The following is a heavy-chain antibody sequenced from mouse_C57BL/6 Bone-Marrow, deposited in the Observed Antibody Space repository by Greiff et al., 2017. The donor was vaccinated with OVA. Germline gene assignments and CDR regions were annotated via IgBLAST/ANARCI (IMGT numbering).Heavy chain of an antibody. CDR3: ARNYYYGSSSYGYFDV. CDR1: GFSLTSYA. CDR2: IWTGGGT. J-gene: IGHJ1*03. V-gene: IGHV2-9-1*01. D-gene: IGHD1-1*01. Sequence: VQLQQSGPGLVAPSQSLSITCTVSGFSLTSYAISWVRQPPGKGLEWLGVIWTGGGTNYNSALKSRLSISKDNSKSQVFLKMNSLQTDDTARYYCARNYYYGSSSYGYFDVWGTGTTVTVSS.